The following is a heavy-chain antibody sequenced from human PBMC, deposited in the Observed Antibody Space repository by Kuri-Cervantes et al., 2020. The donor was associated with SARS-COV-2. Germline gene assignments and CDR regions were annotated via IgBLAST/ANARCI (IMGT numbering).Heavy chain of an antibody. J-gene: IGHJ4*02. D-gene: IGHD6-13*01. CDR2: ISYDGSNK. V-gene: IGHV3-30*18. Sequence: SLKISCAASGFTFSSYWMHWVRQAPGKGLEWVAVISYDGSNKYYADSVKGRFTISRDNSKNTLYLQMNSLRAEDTAVYYCAKDWWSRGIAAAGRPTGVDYWGQGTLVTVSS. CDR1: GFTFSSYW. CDR3: AKDWWSRGIAAAGRPTGVDY.